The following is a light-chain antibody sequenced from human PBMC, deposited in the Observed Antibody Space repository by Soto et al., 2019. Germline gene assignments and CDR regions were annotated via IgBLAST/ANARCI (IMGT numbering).Light chain of an antibody. CDR1: QTVSNNY. CDR2: GAS. CDR3: HQYSRSPPT. Sequence: EIVLTQSPGTLSLSPGERAPLSCRASQTVSNNYLAWYQQKPGQAPRLLIYGASSRATGLPDRFSGSGSGTDFTLTISRLEPADCAVYYCHQYSRSPPTFGQGTRLEIK. V-gene: IGKV3-20*01. J-gene: IGKJ5*01.